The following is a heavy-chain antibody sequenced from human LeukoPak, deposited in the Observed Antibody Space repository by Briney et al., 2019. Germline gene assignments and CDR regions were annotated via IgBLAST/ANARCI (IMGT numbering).Heavy chain of an antibody. D-gene: IGHD4-23*01. CDR2: IKLDGSEL. Sequence: PSETLSLTCTVSGGSISSSSYYWGWIRQPPGKGLEWVANIKLDGSELYYVDSVKGRFTISRDNAKNSLYLQMNTLRVEDTAVYYCARGGSNYVGTEGWFDPWGQGTLVTVSS. CDR1: GGSISSSSYY. CDR3: ARGGSNYVGTEGWFDP. V-gene: IGHV3-7*01. J-gene: IGHJ5*02.